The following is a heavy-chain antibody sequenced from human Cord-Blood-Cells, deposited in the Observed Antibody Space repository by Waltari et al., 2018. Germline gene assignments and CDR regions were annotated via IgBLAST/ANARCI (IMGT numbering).Heavy chain of an antibody. V-gene: IGHV3-74*01. CDR2: INRDGSST. J-gene: IGHJ4*02. Sequence: EVQLVESGGGLVQPGGSLRLSCAASGFTFSSYWMHWVRQAPGKGLVWVSRINRDGSSTSYADSGKGRSTISRDNAKNTLYLQMNSLRAEDTAVYYCARDPVSSSSLDYWGQGTLVTVSS. CDR1: GFTFSSYW. D-gene: IGHD6-6*01. CDR3: ARDPVSSSSLDY.